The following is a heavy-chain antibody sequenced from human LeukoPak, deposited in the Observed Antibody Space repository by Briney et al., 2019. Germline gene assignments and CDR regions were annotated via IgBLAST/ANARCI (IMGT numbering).Heavy chain of an antibody. Sequence: SVKVSCKASGGTFSGYAISWVRQAPGQGLEWMGGIIPIFGTANYAQKFQGRVTITTDESTSTAYMELSSLRSEDTAVYYCASKRVGATMGYYFDYWGQGTLVTVSS. D-gene: IGHD1-26*01. J-gene: IGHJ4*02. CDR3: ASKRVGATMGYYFDY. CDR2: IIPIFGTA. V-gene: IGHV1-69*05. CDR1: GGTFSGYA.